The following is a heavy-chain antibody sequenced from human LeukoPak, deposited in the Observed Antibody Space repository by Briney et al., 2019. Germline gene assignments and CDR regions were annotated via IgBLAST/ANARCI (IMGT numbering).Heavy chain of an antibody. Sequence: SETLSLTCTVSGGSIGSYYWSWIRQPPGKGLEWIGYIYYSGSTNYNPSLKSRVTISVDTSKNQFPLKLSSVTAADTAVYYCARGGANFDYWGQGTLVTVSS. CDR3: ARGGANFDY. CDR1: GGSIGSYY. V-gene: IGHV4-59*01. J-gene: IGHJ4*02. CDR2: IYYSGST.